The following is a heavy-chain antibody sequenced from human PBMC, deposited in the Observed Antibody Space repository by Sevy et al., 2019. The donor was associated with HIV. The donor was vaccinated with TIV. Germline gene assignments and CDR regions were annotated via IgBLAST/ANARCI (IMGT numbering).Heavy chain of an antibody. CDR1: GGSISSSSYY. Sequence: SETLSLTCIVSGGSISSSSYYWGWIRQPPGKGLEWIGSIYYGGSTYYNPSLKSRVTISVDTSKNQFSLKLSSVTAADTAVYYCARRVITMVQGLIIRNSFDYWGQGTLVTVSS. CDR3: ARRVITMVQGLIIRNSFDY. J-gene: IGHJ4*02. D-gene: IGHD3-10*01. V-gene: IGHV4-39*01. CDR2: IYYGGST.